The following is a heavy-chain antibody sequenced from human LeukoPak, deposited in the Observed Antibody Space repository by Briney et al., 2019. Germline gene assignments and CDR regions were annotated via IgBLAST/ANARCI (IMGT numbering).Heavy chain of an antibody. V-gene: IGHV1-2*02. CDR3: ARVVAGHGSGRTRWFDY. D-gene: IGHD3-10*01. CDR1: GYTFTGYY. Sequence: ASVKVSCKASGYTFTGYYMHWVRQAPGQGLEWMGWINPNSGGTNYAQKFQGRVTMTRDTSISTAYMELSRLRSDDTAVYYCARVVAGHGSGRTRWFDYWGQGTLVTVSS. CDR2: INPNSGGT. J-gene: IGHJ4*02.